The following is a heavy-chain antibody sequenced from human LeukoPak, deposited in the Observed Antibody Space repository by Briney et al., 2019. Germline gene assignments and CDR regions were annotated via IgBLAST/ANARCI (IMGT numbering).Heavy chain of an antibody. J-gene: IGHJ4*02. CDR1: GFTFNNYG. Sequence: GGSLRLSCAASGFTFNNYGMHWVRQAPGKGLECGAVIWYDGSNKYYADSVKGRFTISRDNSKDTLYLQMSSLRAEDTAVYYCARSPPDTAMVLDYWGQGTLVTVSS. CDR3: ARSPPDTAMVLDY. V-gene: IGHV3-33*01. D-gene: IGHD5-18*01. CDR2: IWYDGSNK.